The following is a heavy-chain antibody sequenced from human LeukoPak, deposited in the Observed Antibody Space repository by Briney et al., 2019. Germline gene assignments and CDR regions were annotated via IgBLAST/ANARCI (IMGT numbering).Heavy chain of an antibody. CDR3: ARSLQDIWSGYEAPRRPFDQ. Sequence: PSETLSLTCTVSGDSLNSRNYYWGWIRQPPGKGLEWLGSLYFTGSTYYNPSLKSRVTISLDTAKKQFSLKLISVTGADTAVYYCARSLQDIWSGYEAPRRPFDQWGRGTLVTVTS. CDR2: LYFTGST. V-gene: IGHV4-39*01. D-gene: IGHD3-3*01. CDR1: GDSLNSRNYY. J-gene: IGHJ4*02.